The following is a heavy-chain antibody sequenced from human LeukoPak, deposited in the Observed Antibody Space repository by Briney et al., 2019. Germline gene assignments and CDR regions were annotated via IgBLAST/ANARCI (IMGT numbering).Heavy chain of an antibody. CDR3: ARLQVADAFDI. Sequence: GRSLRLSCAASGFTVSSNYMSWVRQAPGKGLEWVSVIYSSGATYYADSVKGRFTISRDNSKNTLYLQVNSLRAEDTAVYYCARLQVADAFDIWGQGTMVTVSS. V-gene: IGHV3-66*02. CDR1: GFTVSSNY. CDR2: IYSSGAT. D-gene: IGHD2-8*02. J-gene: IGHJ3*02.